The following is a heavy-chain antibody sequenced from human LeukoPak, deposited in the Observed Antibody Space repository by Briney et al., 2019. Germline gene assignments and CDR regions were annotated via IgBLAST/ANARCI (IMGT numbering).Heavy chain of an antibody. CDR3: ARYGVGYYYMDV. J-gene: IGHJ6*03. D-gene: IGHD1-26*01. CDR2: ITTSSTYM. Sequence: PGGSLRPSCAASGFTFSAYNMNWVRRTPGKGLEWVSSITTSSTYMFYADSVRGRFTISRDNAENSLYLQMNSLRGEDTAVYYCARYGVGYYYMDVWGKGTTVTVSS. CDR1: GFTFSAYN. V-gene: IGHV3-21*01.